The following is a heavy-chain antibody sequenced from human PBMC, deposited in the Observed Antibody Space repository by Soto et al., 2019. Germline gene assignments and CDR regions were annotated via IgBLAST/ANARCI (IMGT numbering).Heavy chain of an antibody. Sequence: GGSLTLSCAASGFTFSSYSMNWVRQAPGKGQEWVSSISSSSSYIYYADSVKGRFTISRDNAKNSLYLQMNSLRAEDTAVYYCARDSMAQVPAAILRLNNWFDPWGQGPLVTVSS. D-gene: IGHD2-2*01. CDR2: ISSSSSYI. CDR1: GFTFSSYS. CDR3: ARDSMAQVPAAILRLNNWFDP. J-gene: IGHJ5*02. V-gene: IGHV3-21*01.